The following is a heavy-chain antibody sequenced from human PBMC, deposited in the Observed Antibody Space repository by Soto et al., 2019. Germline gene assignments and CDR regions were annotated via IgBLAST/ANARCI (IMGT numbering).Heavy chain of an antibody. V-gene: IGHV3-33*01. CDR2: IWYDGSNK. Sequence: QVQLVESGGGVVQPGRSLRLSCAASGFTFSLYGMHWVRQAPGKGLEWVAVIWYDGSNKFYADSVKGRFTISRDNSKNTLYRQMNGLRDEDTAVYYCARGLRGISFYGMDVWGQGTTVIVSS. CDR1: GFTFSLYG. CDR3: ARGLRGISFYGMDV. D-gene: IGHD3-16*01. J-gene: IGHJ6*02.